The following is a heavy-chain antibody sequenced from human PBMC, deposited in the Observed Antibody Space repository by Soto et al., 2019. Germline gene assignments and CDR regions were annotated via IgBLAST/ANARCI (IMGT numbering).Heavy chain of an antibody. D-gene: IGHD3-10*01. J-gene: IGHJ4*02. CDR1: GGSISSGDYY. Sequence: PSETLSLTCTVSGGSISSGDYYWSWIRQPPGKGLEWIGYIYYSGSTYYNPSLKSRVTISVDTSKNQFSLKLSSVTAADTAVYYCAREGWLLFGELFLGFDYWGQGTLVTVSS. CDR2: IYYSGST. CDR3: AREGWLLFGELFLGFDY. V-gene: IGHV4-30-4*01.